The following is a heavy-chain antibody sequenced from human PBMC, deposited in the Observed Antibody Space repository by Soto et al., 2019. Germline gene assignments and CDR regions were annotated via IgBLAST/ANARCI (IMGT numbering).Heavy chain of an antibody. CDR3: ARGVDTAMVIYYYYMDV. Sequence: GGSLRLSCAASGFTFSSYSMNWVRQAPGKGLEWVSSISSSSSYIYYADSVKGRFTISRDNAKNSLYLQMNSLRAEDTAVYYCARGVDTAMVIYYYYMDVWGKGTTVTVSS. J-gene: IGHJ6*03. D-gene: IGHD5-18*01. V-gene: IGHV3-21*01. CDR2: ISSSSSYI. CDR1: GFTFSSYS.